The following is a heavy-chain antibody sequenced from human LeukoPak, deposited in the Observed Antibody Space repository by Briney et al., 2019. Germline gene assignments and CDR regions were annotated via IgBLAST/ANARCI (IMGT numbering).Heavy chain of an antibody. J-gene: IGHJ3*01. V-gene: IGHV3-7*01. D-gene: IGHD1-26*01. CDR1: GFTFSSYW. CDR2: IKRDGSEK. CDR3: ARDPYDIRYSGSYFL. Sequence: PGGSLRLSCAASGFTFSSYWMSWVRQAPGKGLEWVANIKRDGSEKYYVDSVKGRFTISRDNSKNTLYLQMNSLRAEDTAVYYCARDPYDIRYSGSYFLWGQGTKVTVSS.